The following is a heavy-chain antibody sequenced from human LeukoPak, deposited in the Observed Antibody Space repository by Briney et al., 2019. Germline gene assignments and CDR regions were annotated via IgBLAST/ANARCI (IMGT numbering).Heavy chain of an antibody. Sequence: PSETLSLTCTVSGGSISGYFWSWIRQPPGKGLEWIGYIYYSGSTNYNPSLKSRVTISVDTSKNQFSLKLSSVTAADTAVYYCARDRKTTVVTGSYYYYMDVWGKGTTVTVSS. CDR3: ARDRKTTVVTGSYYYYMDV. CDR2: IYYSGST. J-gene: IGHJ6*03. V-gene: IGHV4-59*01. CDR1: GGSISGYF. D-gene: IGHD4-23*01.